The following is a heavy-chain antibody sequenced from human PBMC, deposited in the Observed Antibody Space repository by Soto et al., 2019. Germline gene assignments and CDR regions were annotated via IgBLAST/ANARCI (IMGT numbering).Heavy chain of an antibody. CDR1: GYTFTSYG. V-gene: IGHV1-18*01. J-gene: IGHJ4*02. D-gene: IGHD2-21*01. CDR3: AREMWTRTGPQNFFDY. CDR2: ISPSSGVT. Sequence: QVQLVQSEGEVRQPGASVKVSCRASGYTFTSYGIIWVRQAPGQGLEWMGYISPSSGVTRYAQNLQGRVTLTTDTSTTTAYMELRSRSSDDTAVYYCAREMWTRTGPQNFFDYWGLGALVTVSS.